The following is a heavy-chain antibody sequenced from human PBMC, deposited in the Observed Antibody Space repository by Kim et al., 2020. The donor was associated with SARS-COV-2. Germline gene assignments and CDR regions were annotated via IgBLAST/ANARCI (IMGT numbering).Heavy chain of an antibody. D-gene: IGHD2-2*01. CDR3: AKDPYPYRFDP. V-gene: IGHV3-23*01. Sequence: TYSADSVKGRITISRDNSKNTLYLQMNSLRAEDTAVYYCAKDPYPYRFDPWGQGTLVTVSS. J-gene: IGHJ5*02. CDR2: T.